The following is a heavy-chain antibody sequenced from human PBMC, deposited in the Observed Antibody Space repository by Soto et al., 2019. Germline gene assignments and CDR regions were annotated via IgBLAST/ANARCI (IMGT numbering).Heavy chain of an antibody. Sequence: QVQLVQSGAEVKKPGASVKVSCKASGYTFTGYYMHWVRQAPGQGLEWMGWINPNSGGTNYAQKFQGRVTMTRDTSISTAYMELSRLRSDDTAVYYCARDPRLWFGDWYFDLWGRGTLVTVSS. J-gene: IGHJ2*01. CDR3: ARDPRLWFGDWYFDL. CDR2: INPNSGGT. CDR1: GYTFTGYY. V-gene: IGHV1-2*02. D-gene: IGHD3-10*01.